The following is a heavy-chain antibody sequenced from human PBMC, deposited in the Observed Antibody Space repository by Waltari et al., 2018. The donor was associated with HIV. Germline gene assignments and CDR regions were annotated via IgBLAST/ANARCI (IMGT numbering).Heavy chain of an antibody. Sequence: QLQLQESGPGLVKPSETLSLTCTVSGCPISSSSYYWGWLRQPTGKGLEWIGSFYYSGSTYYNPSLKSRVTISVDTSKNQFSLKLSSVTAADTAVYYCARLFQETDAFDIWGQGTMVTVSS. V-gene: IGHV4-39*01. J-gene: IGHJ3*02. CDR1: GCPISSSSYY. CDR2: FYYSGST. CDR3: ARLFQETDAFDI.